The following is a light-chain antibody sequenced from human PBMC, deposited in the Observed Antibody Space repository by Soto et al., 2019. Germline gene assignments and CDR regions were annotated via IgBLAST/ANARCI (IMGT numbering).Light chain of an antibody. J-gene: IGKJ4*01. CDR2: GAS. Sequence: EIVLTQSPGTLSLSPGERATLSCRGSESVSTNYLAWYQQKPGQAPRLLISGASSRATGIPDRFSGSGSGADFTLTINRLEPEDFAVYYCQQYGSVPLTFGGGTKVEIK. V-gene: IGKV3-20*01. CDR1: ESVSTNY. CDR3: QQYGSVPLT.